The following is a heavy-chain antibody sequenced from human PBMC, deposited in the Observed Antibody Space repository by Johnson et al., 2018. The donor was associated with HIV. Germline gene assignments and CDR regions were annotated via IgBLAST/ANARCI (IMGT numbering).Heavy chain of an antibody. D-gene: IGHD3-22*01. V-gene: IGHV3-23*04. CDR1: GFTFSSYA. Sequence: VQLVESGGGVVQPGRSLRLSCAASGFTFSSYAMSWVRQAPGKGLEWVSAISGSGGSTYYADSVKGRFTISRDNSKNTLYLQMNSLRAEDTAVYYCARERNMIVVDDDAFDIWGQGTMVTVSS. CDR3: ARERNMIVVDDDAFDI. CDR2: ISGSGGST. J-gene: IGHJ3*02.